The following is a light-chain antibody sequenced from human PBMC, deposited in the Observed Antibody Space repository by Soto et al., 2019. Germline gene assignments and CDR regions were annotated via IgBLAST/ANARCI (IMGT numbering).Light chain of an antibody. CDR2: AAY. J-gene: IGKJ1*01. CDR1: QGINSY. CDR3: QNYKSLSRRFGRA. V-gene: IGKV1-27*01. Sequence: DVQLTQSPSSLSASVGDRISITCRASQGINSYVAWYQQKPGRSPTILIYAAYTFKSGVPSRFSGSGSDTDFTLTTSGLQTEDAGIYYCQNYKSLSRRFGRAFGQGTKVESK.